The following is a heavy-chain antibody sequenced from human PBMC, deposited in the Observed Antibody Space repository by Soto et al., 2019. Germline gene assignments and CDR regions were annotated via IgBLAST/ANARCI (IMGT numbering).Heavy chain of an antibody. CDR1: GGTFSSYA. J-gene: IGHJ4*02. Sequence: SVKVSRKASGGTFSSYAISWVRQAPGQGLEWMGGIIPIFGTANYAQKFQGRVTITADESTSTAYMELSSLRSEDTAVYYCASTVYSSSWSLPFDYWGQGTLVIVSS. V-gene: IGHV1-69*13. CDR2: IIPIFGTA. CDR3: ASTVYSSSWSLPFDY. D-gene: IGHD6-13*01.